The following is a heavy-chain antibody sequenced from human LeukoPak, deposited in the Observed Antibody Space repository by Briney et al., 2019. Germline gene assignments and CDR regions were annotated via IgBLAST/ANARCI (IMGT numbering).Heavy chain of an antibody. V-gene: IGHV4-39*07. CDR2: IYYSGST. CDR3: ARDTPTTVTTSPYFDY. J-gene: IGHJ4*02. D-gene: IGHD4-17*01. CDR1: GGSISSSSYY. Sequence: SETLSLTCTVSGGSISSSSYYWGWIRQPRGKGLEWIGSIYYSGSTYYNPSLKSRVTISVDTSKHQFSLKLSSVTAADTAVYYCARDTPTTVTTSPYFDYCGQGTLVTVSS.